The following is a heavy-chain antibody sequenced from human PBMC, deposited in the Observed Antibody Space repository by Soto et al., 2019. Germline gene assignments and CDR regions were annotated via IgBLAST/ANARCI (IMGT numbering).Heavy chain of an antibody. CDR2: ISYDGSNK. Sequence: QVQLVESGGGVVQPGRSLRLSCAASGFTFSSYAMHWVRQAPGKGLEWVAVISYDGSNKYYADSVKGRFTITRDNSKNMLDLQMNSLRAEDTGVYYCASSSWQLAGGGGMDVWGQGTTVTVSS. J-gene: IGHJ6*02. V-gene: IGHV3-30-3*01. CDR1: GFTFSSYA. D-gene: IGHD6-13*01. CDR3: ASSSWQLAGGGGMDV.